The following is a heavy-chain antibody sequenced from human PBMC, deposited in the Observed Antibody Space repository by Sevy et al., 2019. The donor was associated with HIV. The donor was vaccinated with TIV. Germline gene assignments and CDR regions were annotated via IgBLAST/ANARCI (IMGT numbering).Heavy chain of an antibody. J-gene: IGHJ4*02. CDR2: IYYSGST. CDR1: GGSISSSSYY. Sequence: SETLSLTCTVSGGSISSSSYYWGWIRQPPGKGLEWIGSIYYSGSTYYNPSLKSRVTISVATSNNQFSLKLSSVTAADTAVYYCARQPAAYYYGSGSYFFDYWGQGTLVTVPS. D-gene: IGHD3-10*01. CDR3: ARQPAAYYYGSGSYFFDY. V-gene: IGHV4-39*01.